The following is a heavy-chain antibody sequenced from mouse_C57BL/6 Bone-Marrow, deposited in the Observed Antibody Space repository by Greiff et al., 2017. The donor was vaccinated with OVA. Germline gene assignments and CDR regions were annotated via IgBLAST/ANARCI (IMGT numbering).Heavy chain of an antibody. CDR1: GYSFTGYY. CDR3: ARNYGSSYGYAMDY. Sequence: VQLKQSGPELVKPGASVKISCKASGYSFTGYYMHWVKQSSEKSLEWIGEINPSTGGTSYNQKFKGKATLTVDKSSSTAYMQLKSLTSEDSAVYYCARNYGSSYGYAMDYWGRGTSVTVSS. J-gene: IGHJ4*01. D-gene: IGHD1-1*01. CDR2: INPSTGGT. V-gene: IGHV1-43*01.